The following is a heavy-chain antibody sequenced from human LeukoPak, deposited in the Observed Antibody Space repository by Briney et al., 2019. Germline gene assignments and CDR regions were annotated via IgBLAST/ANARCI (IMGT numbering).Heavy chain of an antibody. CDR1: GGSFSGYY. CDR2: IYHSGST. V-gene: IGHV4-34*01. CDR3: ARDYYDSSGPSY. J-gene: IGHJ4*02. Sequence: PSETLSLTCAVYGGSFSGYYWSWIRQPPGKGLEWIGYIYHSGSTYYNPSLKSRVTISVDRSKNQFSLKLSSVTAADTAVYYCARDYYDSSGPSYWGQGTLVTVSS. D-gene: IGHD3-22*01.